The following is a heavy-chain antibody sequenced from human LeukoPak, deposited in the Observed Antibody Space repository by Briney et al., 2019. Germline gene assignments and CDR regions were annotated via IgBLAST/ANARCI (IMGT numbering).Heavy chain of an antibody. CDR2: IYYSGST. Sequence: KPSETLSLTCTASGGSISSYYWSWIRQPPGKGLEWIGYIYYSGSTNYNPSLKSRVTISVDTSKNQFSLKLSSVTAADTAVYYCASYYDFWSGSLGYFDYWGQGTLVTVSS. D-gene: IGHD3-3*01. V-gene: IGHV4-59*01. J-gene: IGHJ4*02. CDR1: GGSISSYY. CDR3: ASYYDFWSGSLGYFDY.